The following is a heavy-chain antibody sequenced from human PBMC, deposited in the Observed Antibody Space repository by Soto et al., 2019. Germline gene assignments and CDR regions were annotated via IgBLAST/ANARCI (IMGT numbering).Heavy chain of an antibody. CDR1: GFTFSSYG. D-gene: IGHD2-2*01. Sequence: QPGGSLRLSCAASGFTFSSYGMHWVRQAPGKGLEWVAVISYDGSNKYYADSVKGRFTISRDNSKNTLYLQMNSLRAEDTAVYYCAKELRYCSSTSCYLLAMDVWGQGTTVTVSS. CDR3: AKELRYCSSTSCYLLAMDV. CDR2: ISYDGSNK. V-gene: IGHV3-30*18. J-gene: IGHJ6*02.